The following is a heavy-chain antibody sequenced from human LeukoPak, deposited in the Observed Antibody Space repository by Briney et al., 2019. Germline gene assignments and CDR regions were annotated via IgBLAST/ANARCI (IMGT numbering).Heavy chain of an antibody. D-gene: IGHD2-21*02. CDR2: INAGNGNT. Sequence: GASVKVSCKASGYTFTSYAMHWVRQAPGQRLEWMGWINAGNGNTKYSRKFQGRVTITRDTSASTAYMELSSLRSEDTAVYYCARYCGGDCYPLDYWGQGTLVTVSS. CDR1: GYTFTSYA. V-gene: IGHV1-3*01. CDR3: ARYCGGDCYPLDY. J-gene: IGHJ4*02.